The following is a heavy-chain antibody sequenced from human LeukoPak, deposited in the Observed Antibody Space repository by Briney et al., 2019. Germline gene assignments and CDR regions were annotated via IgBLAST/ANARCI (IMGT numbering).Heavy chain of an antibody. CDR1: GCTFSSYA. CDR3: ARDSPTMIASY. Sequence: SVKVSCKASGCTFSSYAISLVRQAPGQGLEWMGRIIPILGIANYAQKFQGRVTITADKSTSTAYMELSSLRSEDTAVYYCARDSPTMIASYWGQGTLVTVSS. V-gene: IGHV1-69*04. CDR2: IIPILGIA. D-gene: IGHD3-22*01. J-gene: IGHJ4*02.